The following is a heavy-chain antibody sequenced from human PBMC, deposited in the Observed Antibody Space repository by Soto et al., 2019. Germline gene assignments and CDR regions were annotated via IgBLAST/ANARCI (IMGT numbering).Heavy chain of an antibody. Sequence: SGQVSFRTSRYTFTCYYMDWVRQAPGQGLEWMGWINPNSGGTNYAQKFQGRVTMTRDTSISTAYMELSRLRSGDTAVYYCARDRPPEWLRFYFDYWGQGTLVTVSS. CDR1: RYTFTCYY. D-gene: IGHD5-12*01. CDR2: INPNSGGT. CDR3: ARDRPPEWLRFYFDY. V-gene: IGHV1-2*02. J-gene: IGHJ4*02.